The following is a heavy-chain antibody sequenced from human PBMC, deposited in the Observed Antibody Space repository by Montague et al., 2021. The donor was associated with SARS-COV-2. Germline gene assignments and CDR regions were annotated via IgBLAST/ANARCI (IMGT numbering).Heavy chain of an antibody. D-gene: IGHD5-12*01. J-gene: IGHJ6*02. CDR1: GFSLSTSGMC. V-gene: IGHV2-70*11. Sequence: PALVKPTQTLTLTCTFSGFSLSTSGMCVSWIRQPPGKALEWLARIDWDDDKYYSTSLKTRLTISKDTSKNQVVLTMTNMDPVDTATYYRARTDSQPPSPKYGYGGMDVWGRGTTGSVSS. CDR2: IDWDDDK. CDR3: ARTDSQPPSPKYGYGGMDV.